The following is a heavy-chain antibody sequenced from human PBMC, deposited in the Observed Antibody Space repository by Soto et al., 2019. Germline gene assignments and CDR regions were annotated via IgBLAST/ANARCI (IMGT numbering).Heavy chain of an antibody. J-gene: IGHJ6*02. CDR3: ARPSIYCSGGRCYRLYYGMDV. Sequence: GGSLRLSCAASGFTFSSYSMNWVRQAPGKGLEWVSSISSSSSYTYYADSVKGRFTISRENAKNSLYLQMNSLRAEDTAVYYCARPSIYCSGGRCYRLYYGMDVWGQGTTVTVSS. D-gene: IGHD2-15*01. CDR1: GFTFSSYS. CDR2: ISSSSSYT. V-gene: IGHV3-21*01.